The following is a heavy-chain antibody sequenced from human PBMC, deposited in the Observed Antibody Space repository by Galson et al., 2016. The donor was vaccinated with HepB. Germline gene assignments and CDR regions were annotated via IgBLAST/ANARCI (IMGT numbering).Heavy chain of an antibody. Sequence: SLRLSCAASEFTFSTYSMNWVRQAPGKGLEWLSYIGARSSTIYYADSVKGRFTISRDNAKNSLYLEMHSLRDEDTAVYYCARDHYYDSSGYLVYYGLDVWGQGTTVTVSS. CDR1: EFTFSTYS. CDR3: ARDHYYDSSGYLVYYGLDV. J-gene: IGHJ6*02. V-gene: IGHV3-48*02. D-gene: IGHD3-22*01. CDR2: IGARSSTI.